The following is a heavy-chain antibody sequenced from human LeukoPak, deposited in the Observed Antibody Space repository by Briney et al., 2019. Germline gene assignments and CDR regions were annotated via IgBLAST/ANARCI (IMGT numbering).Heavy chain of an antibody. CDR2: IYSGGST. V-gene: IGHV3-53*01. J-gene: IGHJ4*02. Sequence: GGSLRLSCAASGFTVSSNYMSWVRQAPGKGLEWVSVIYSGGSTYYADSVKGRFTISRDNSKNTLYLQMNSLRAEDTAVYYCARGSFTFYDSSGYPDYWGQGTLVTVSS. CDR1: GFTVSSNY. D-gene: IGHD3-22*01. CDR3: ARGSFTFYDSSGYPDY.